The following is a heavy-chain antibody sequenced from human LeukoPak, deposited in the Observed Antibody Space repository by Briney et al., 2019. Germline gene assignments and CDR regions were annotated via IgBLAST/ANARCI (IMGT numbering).Heavy chain of an antibody. CDR1: GGSMRTYY. J-gene: IGHJ4*02. CDR3: ARGHAYGSAIYHFDY. Sequence: SETLSLTCTVSGGSMRTYYWTWIRQPPGKGLEWIGYISDSANNDYNPSLKRRVIISADTSRSQFSLKLNSVTAADTAVYYCARGHAYGSAIYHFDYWGQGTLVTVSS. D-gene: IGHD3-10*01. CDR2: ISDSANN. V-gene: IGHV4-59*01.